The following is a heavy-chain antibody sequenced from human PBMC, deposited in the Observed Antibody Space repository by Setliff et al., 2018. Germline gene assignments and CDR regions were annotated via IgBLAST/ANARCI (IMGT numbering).Heavy chain of an antibody. V-gene: IGHV3-21*01. CDR3: ASAGHSGSWFPFDAFHI. CDR2: ISRSSTYI. CDR1: GFTFSTHS. Sequence: KTGGSLKLSFAASGFTFSTHSMNWVRQAPGKGLEWVSSISRSSTYIYYADSMKGRFTISRDNAKNSLYLQMNSLRAEDTAVYYCASAGHSGSWFPFDAFHIWGQGTMVTVSS. D-gene: IGHD6-13*01. J-gene: IGHJ3*02.